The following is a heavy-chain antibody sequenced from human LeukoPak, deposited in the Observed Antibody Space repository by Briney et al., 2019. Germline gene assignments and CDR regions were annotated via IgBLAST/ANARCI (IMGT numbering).Heavy chain of an antibody. CDR3: ARSYSSSSSPYNWFDP. CDR1: GYTFTSYD. D-gene: IGHD6-13*01. CDR2: MNPNSGNT. J-gene: IGHJ5*02. V-gene: IGHV1-8*01. Sequence: ASVKVSCKASGYTFTSYDINWVRQATGQGLEWMGWMNPNSGNTGYAQNFHARVTMTRNTSTSTAYMELSSLRSEDTAVYYCARSYSSSSSPYNWFDPWGQGTLVTVSS.